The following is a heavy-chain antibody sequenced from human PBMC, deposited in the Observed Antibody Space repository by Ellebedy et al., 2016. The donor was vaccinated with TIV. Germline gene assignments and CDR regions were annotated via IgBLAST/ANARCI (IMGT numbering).Heavy chain of an antibody. CDR3: AKVDYYDSSGYPNVHYYGMDV. CDR1: GFSFSNYA. CDR2: ISRSGAST. V-gene: IGHV3-23*01. Sequence: PGGSLRLSCAASGFSFSNYAMSWVRQAPGKGLEWVSVISRSGASTYYADSVKGRFTISRDNSKNTLYLQMNSLRAEDTAIYYCAKVDYYDSSGYPNVHYYGMDVWGQGTTVTVSS. D-gene: IGHD3-22*01. J-gene: IGHJ6*02.